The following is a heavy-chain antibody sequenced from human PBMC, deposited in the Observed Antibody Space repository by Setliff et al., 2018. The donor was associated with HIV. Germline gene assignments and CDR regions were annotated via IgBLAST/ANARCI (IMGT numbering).Heavy chain of an antibody. V-gene: IGHV4-61*02. J-gene: IGHJ4*02. Sequence: SETLSLTCAVSGGSISSSNWWSWIRQPAGKGLEWIGRIYTNGRSNFNPSLKSRVSISLDTSKNQISLNLSSVTAADTAVYYCARDDGSGRHLLDYWGQGTLVTVSS. CDR3: ARDDGSGRHLLDY. CDR1: GGSISSSNW. D-gene: IGHD3-10*01. CDR2: IYTNGRS.